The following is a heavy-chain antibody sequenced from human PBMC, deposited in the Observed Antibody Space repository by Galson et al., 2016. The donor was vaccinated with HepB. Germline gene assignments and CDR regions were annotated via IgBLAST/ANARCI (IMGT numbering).Heavy chain of an antibody. CDR1: GGSFTTYA. Sequence: QSGAEVKKPGTSVKVSCKASGGSFTTYALYWVRQAPGQGLEWMGRIIPFLALTNYAQKFQGRVTITADKSTSTAYMELSSLRSEDTAVYYCAEGGIISSREALDYWGQGTLVTVSS. J-gene: IGHJ4*02. CDR3: AEGGIISSREALDY. V-gene: IGHV1-69*04. D-gene: IGHD6-13*01. CDR2: IIPFLALT.